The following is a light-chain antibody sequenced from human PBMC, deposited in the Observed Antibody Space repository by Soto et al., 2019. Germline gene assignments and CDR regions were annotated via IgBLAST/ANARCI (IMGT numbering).Light chain of an antibody. CDR2: DAS. CDR1: QSISSW. J-gene: IGKJ1*01. CDR3: QQYNSYPWP. V-gene: IGKV1-5*01. Sequence: DIPMTQSPSTLSASVGDRVTITCRASQSISSWLAWYQQKPGKAPKLLIYDASSLESGVPSRFSGSGSGTEFTLTISSLQPDDFATYYCQQYNSYPWPFGQGTKVEIK.